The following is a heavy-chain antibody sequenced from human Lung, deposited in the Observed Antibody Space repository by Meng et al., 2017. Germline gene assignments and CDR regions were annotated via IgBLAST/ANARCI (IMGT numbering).Heavy chain of an antibody. J-gene: IGHJ4*02. V-gene: IGHV4-34*01. CDR2: TNHSGSN. CDR1: SGSFSDIY. Sequence: QVLQSRWGGEMLRPSGTLSRTPVVSSGSFSDIYWSWIAQPPGKGLEWSGKTNHSGSNNYNPSLGSRTTISVDTSQNNLSLKLSSVTAADSAVYYCARGPTTMAHDFDYWGQGTLVTVSS. CDR3: ARGPTTMAHDFDY. D-gene: IGHD4-11*01.